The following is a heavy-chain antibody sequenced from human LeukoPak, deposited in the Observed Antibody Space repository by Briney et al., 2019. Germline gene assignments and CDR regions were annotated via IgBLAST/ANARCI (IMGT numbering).Heavy chain of an antibody. CDR1: GYSFTSYY. D-gene: IGHD2-2*01. CDR2: INSNSGRT. V-gene: IGHV1-46*01. CDR3: ARGEVVVELFDY. J-gene: IGHJ4*02. Sequence: ASVKVSCKASGYSFTSYYVHWVRQAPGQGLEWMGIINSNSGRTNYAQKFEGRVTMTRDTSTSTVYMELSSLRSEDTAVYYCARGEVVVELFDYWGQGTLVTVSS.